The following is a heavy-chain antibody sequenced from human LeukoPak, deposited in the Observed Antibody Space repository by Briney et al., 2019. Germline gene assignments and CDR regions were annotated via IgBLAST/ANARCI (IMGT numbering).Heavy chain of an antibody. Sequence: ETLSLTCTVSGGSISSGSYYWSWVRQAPGKGLEWVANIKQDGSEKYYVDSVKGRFTISRDNAKNSLYLQMNSLRAEDTAVYYCARESGVRGVTLAFDIWGQGTMVTVSS. D-gene: IGHD3-10*01. CDR2: IKQDGSEK. V-gene: IGHV3-7*01. CDR1: GGSISSGSYY. J-gene: IGHJ3*02. CDR3: ARESGVRGVTLAFDI.